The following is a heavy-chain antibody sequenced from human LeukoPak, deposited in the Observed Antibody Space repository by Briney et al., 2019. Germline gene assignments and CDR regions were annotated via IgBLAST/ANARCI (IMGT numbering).Heavy chain of an antibody. J-gene: IGHJ4*02. CDR1: GITFRNYG. D-gene: IGHD3-10*01. V-gene: IGHV3-33*01. CDR3: ASGEESIYYFDY. CDR2: IWYDGSNK. Sequence: PGGSLRLSCAASGITFRNYGMHWVRQAPGKGLEWVAVIWYDGSNKDYADSVKGRFTVSRDNSRNTLFLQMNSLRVEDTAVYYCASGEESIYYFDYWGQGTLVTVSS.